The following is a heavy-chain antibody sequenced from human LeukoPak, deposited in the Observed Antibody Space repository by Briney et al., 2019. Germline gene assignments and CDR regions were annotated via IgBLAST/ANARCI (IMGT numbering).Heavy chain of an antibody. D-gene: IGHD3-9*01. J-gene: IGHJ4*02. CDR3: AKFYDISTGYFDC. V-gene: IGHV3-23*01. CDR1: GFTFRSYA. Sequence: GGPLRLSCAASGFTFRSYAMSWVRQSPGKGLEWVSAISGGGGSTYYADSVKGRFTISRDNSKNTLYLQMNSLRAEDTAVYYCAKFYDISTGYFDCWGQGTLVTVSS. CDR2: ISGGGGST.